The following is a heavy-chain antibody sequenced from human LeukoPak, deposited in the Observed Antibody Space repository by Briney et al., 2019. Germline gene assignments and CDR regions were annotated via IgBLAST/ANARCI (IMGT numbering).Heavy chain of an antibody. CDR3: ASLSSSSWFDY. CDR1: GGSISSGDYY. CDR2: IYYSGST. J-gene: IGHJ4*02. V-gene: IGHV4-30-4*01. Sequence: SQTLSLTCTVSGGSISSGDYYWSWIRQPPGKGLEWIGYIYYSGSTNYNPSLKSRVTISVDTSKNQFSLKLSSVTAADTAVYYCASLSSSSWFDYWGQGTLVTVSS. D-gene: IGHD6-13*01.